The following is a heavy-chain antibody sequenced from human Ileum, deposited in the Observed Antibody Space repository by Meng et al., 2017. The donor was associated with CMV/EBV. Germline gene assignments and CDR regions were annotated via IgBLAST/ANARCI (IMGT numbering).Heavy chain of an antibody. V-gene: IGHV6-1*01. CDR3: VMSSTTGGFYA. CDR2: TYYRSNWSN. CDR1: GDSVSSNRAA. Sequence: PCALYGDSVSSNRAAWNWIRQSASRGLEWLGRTYYRSNWSNDYAVSLKGRITINPDTSRNQVALQVTSLTPEDTAVYYGVMSSTTGGFYAWGQGTLVTVSS. J-gene: IGHJ5*02. D-gene: IGHD1-1*01.